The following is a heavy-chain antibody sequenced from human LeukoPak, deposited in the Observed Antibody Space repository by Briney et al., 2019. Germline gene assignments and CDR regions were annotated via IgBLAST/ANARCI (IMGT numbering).Heavy chain of an antibody. D-gene: IGHD3/OR15-3a*01. Sequence: SETLSLTCTVSGGSISSYYWSWIRQPPGKGLEWIGYVYYSGSTNYNPSLKSRVTISVDTSKNQFSLKLSSVTAADTAVYYCARSHSVWTSFDYWGQGTLVTVSS. J-gene: IGHJ4*02. CDR3: ARSHSVWTSFDY. CDR1: GGSISSYY. CDR2: VYYSGST. V-gene: IGHV4-59*01.